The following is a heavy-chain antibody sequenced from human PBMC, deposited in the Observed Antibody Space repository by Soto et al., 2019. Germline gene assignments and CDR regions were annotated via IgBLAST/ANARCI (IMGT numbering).Heavy chain of an antibody. D-gene: IGHD4-17*01. CDR3: AIAVTTVTTYDY. V-gene: IGHV4-31*03. Sequence: QVQLQESGPGLVKPSQTLSLTCTVSGGSISSGSYCWSWIRQHPGKGLEWIGYIYYSGSTYYNPSRKGRVTISVDTSKNQFSLKLSSVTAADTAVYYCAIAVTTVTTYDYWGQGTLVTVSS. J-gene: IGHJ4*02. CDR1: GGSISSGSYC. CDR2: IYYSGST.